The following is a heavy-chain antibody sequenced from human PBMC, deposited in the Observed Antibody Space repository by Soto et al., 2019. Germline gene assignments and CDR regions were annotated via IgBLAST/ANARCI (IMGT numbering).Heavy chain of an antibody. CDR1: GGSINSYY. D-gene: IGHD3-10*01. V-gene: IGHV4-59*08. J-gene: IGHJ6*02. CDR2: VHHSWGS. Sequence: QVQLLESGPGLVKPSETLSLSCTVSGGSINSYYWSWIRQSPGKRMEWIGYVHHSWGSSYNPSLQSRVAISLDTSKSQFSLKVTSVTATDTAVYYCARQGFGPLHGLVDVWGQGTTVTVSS. CDR3: ARQGFGPLHGLVDV.